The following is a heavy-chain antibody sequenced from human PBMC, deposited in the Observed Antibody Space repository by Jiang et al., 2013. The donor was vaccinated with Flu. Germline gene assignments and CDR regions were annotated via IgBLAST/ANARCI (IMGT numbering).Heavy chain of an antibody. CDR2: ITSRVDGERT. J-gene: IGHJ3*02. Sequence: VQLLESGGGLVKPGGSLRLSCAASGFSFIDTYMSWVRQPPGRGLEWVGRITSRVDGERTEYAAAVKGRLAISRDDSRNTLYLHLGSVKAEDTAVYYCGKLLTDAYNAGALDIRGQGTMVIVSS. CDR3: GKLLTDAYNAGALDI. V-gene: IGHV3-15*01. D-gene: IGHD5-24*01. CDR1: GFSFIDTY.